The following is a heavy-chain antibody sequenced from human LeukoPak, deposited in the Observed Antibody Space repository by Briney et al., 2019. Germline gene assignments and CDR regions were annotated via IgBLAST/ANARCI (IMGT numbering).Heavy chain of an antibody. D-gene: IGHD3/OR15-3a*01. CDR2: IIPILGIA. J-gene: IGHJ5*02. Sequence: SVKVSRKASGGTFSSYAISWVRQAPGQGLEWMGRIIPILGIANYAQKFQGRVTITADKSTSTAYMELSSPRSEDTAMYYCALLDFDPWGQGTLVTVSS. V-gene: IGHV1-69*04. CDR1: GGTFSSYA. CDR3: ALLDFDP.